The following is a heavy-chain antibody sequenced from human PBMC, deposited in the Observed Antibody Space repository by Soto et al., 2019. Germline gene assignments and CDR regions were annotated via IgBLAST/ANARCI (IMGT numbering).Heavy chain of an antibody. J-gene: IGHJ4*02. Sequence: SETLSLTCTVSGASISNDYWSWIRQPPGKRLEYIGFIYNGERTNYNPSIKSRVTISVDTSKNQFSLKLSSLTAADTAVYYCARGPGLYDILTGYYWNYWGQGTLVTVS. CDR1: GASISNDY. CDR3: ARGPGLYDILTGYYWNY. V-gene: IGHV4-59*01. D-gene: IGHD3-9*01. CDR2: IYNGERT.